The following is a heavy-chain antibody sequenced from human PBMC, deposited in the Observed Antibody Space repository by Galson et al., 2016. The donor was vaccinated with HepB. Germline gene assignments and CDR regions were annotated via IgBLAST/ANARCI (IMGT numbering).Heavy chain of an antibody. Sequence: SLRLSCAVSGFTFDDYGMTWVRQAPGKGLEWVSGINWSGDSTAYADSVKGRFTMYRDDARNSLYLQMSSLRPEDTALYYCAKGSPGIAVPKPLTDWGQGTLVTVSS. CDR1: GFTFDDYG. D-gene: IGHD6-19*01. V-gene: IGHV3-20*04. CDR2: INWSGDST. J-gene: IGHJ4*02. CDR3: AKGSPGIAVPKPLTD.